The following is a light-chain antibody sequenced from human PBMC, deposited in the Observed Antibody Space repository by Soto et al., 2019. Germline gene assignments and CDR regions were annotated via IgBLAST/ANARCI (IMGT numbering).Light chain of an antibody. J-gene: IGKJ5*01. V-gene: IGKV3-11*01. CDR2: DAS. Sequence: IVLTQSPATVSVYPGERATLSFRASQSVGSNLAWYHQRPGQTPRLLIYDASNRATGIPARFSGSGSGTDFTLTISSLETEDFAVYYCQQHGKLITFGQGTRLEIK. CDR3: QQHGKLIT. CDR1: QSVGSN.